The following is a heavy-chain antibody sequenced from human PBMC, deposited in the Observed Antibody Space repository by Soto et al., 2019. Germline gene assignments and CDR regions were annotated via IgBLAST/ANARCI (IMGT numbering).Heavy chain of an antibody. Sequence: PGGSRRLSCAASGFTFSSYSINWVRQAPGKGLEWVSYISSSSTYINYADSVKGRFTISRDNAKNSLYLHMNSLRAEDTAVYYCARDHYGSGNYYFDYWGQGTLVTVSS. J-gene: IGHJ4*02. CDR1: GFTFSSYS. CDR3: ARDHYGSGNYYFDY. CDR2: ISSSSTYI. V-gene: IGHV3-21*05. D-gene: IGHD3-10*01.